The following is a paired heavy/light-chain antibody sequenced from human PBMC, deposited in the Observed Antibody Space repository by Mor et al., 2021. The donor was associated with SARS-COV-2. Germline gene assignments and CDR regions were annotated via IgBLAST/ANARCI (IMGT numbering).Heavy chain of an antibody. CDR2: IRSRAYGGAT. D-gene: IGHD2-2*01. J-gene: IGHJ4*02. V-gene: IGHV3-49*03. CDR3: TRGGYQFEY. CDR1: GFIFGDYA. Sequence: EVKLVESGGGLVQPGRSLRLSCTASGFIFGDYAMSWFRQAPGKGLEWVGFIRSRAYGGATEYAASVRGRFTISRDDSESIAYLQMNSLRPEDTAVYFCTRGGYQFEYWGQGTLVTVSS.
Light chain of an antibody. J-gene: IGLJ2*01. CDR1: SSDVGSYNL. V-gene: IGLV2-23*01. CDR3: CSYAGGRALA. Sequence: QSALTQPASVSGSLGQSITISCIGTSSDVGSYNLVSWYQQHPGKAPKLMIFEDNKRPSGVSNRFSASKSGSTASLTISGLQAEDEADYYCCSYAGGRALAFGGGTKLTVL. CDR2: EDN.